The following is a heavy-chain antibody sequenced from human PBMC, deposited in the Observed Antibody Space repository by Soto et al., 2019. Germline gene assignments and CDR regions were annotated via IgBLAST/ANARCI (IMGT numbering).Heavy chain of an antibody. CDR3: ARPKGSYSSGYYYFDY. J-gene: IGHJ4*02. CDR1: RGTFSTYA. Sequence: QVQLVQSGAEVKQPGFSAEVSCKTSRGTFSTYAIYWVRQAPGQGLEWMGAIIPLFGRADYAQKFQGRVTITADESTSTAYMELSSLRSEDTAVYYCARPKGSYSSGYYYFDYWGQGTLVTVSS. D-gene: IGHD6-19*01. CDR2: IIPLFGRA. V-gene: IGHV1-69*01.